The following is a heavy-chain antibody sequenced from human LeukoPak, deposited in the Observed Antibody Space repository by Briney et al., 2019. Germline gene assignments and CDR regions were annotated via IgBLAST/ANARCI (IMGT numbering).Heavy chain of an antibody. CDR3: ARRSVAMAGTYYYYYGMDV. CDR1: GFTFSSYS. V-gene: IGHV3-21*01. CDR2: ISSSSSYI. J-gene: IGHJ6*02. D-gene: IGHD6-19*01. Sequence: PGGSLRLSCAASGFTFSSYSMNWVRQAPGKGLEWVSSISSSSSYIYYADSVKGRFTISRDNAKNSLYLQMNSLRAEDTAVYYCARRSVAMAGTYYYYYGMDVWGQGTTVTVSS.